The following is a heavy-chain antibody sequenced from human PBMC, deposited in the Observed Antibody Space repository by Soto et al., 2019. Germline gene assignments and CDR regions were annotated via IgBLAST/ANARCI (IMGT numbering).Heavy chain of an antibody. Sequence: QVHLVQSGAEVKKPGASVKVSCKASGYTFNTYGITWVRQAPGQGLEWMAWINAYNGNTLYAKNPQGRVTMTTDTSTSTAYMEMRSLTSADTAVYYCARDRDRVADFWGQGTMVTVSS. J-gene: IGHJ3*01. CDR1: GYTFNTYG. CDR2: INAYNGNT. CDR3: ARDRDRVADF. D-gene: IGHD5-12*01. V-gene: IGHV1-18*01.